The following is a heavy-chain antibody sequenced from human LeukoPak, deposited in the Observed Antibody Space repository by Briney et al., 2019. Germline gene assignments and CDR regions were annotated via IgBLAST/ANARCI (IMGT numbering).Heavy chain of an antibody. CDR2: ISASATST. CDR1: RFTFSSYA. CDR3: AREGFLDY. D-gene: IGHD1-26*01. Sequence: GGSLRLSCAASRFTFSSYAISWVRQAPGKGLEWVSIISASATSTYYADSVKGRFTISRDNGKNSLYLQMNSLRAEDTAVYYCAREGFLDYWGQGTLVTVSS. J-gene: IGHJ4*02. V-gene: IGHV3-23*01.